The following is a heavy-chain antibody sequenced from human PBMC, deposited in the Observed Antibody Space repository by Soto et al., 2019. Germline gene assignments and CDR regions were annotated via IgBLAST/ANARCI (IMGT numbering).Heavy chain of an antibody. Sequence: QVQLVQSETEVKKPGASVKVSCKASGYIVTNYDITWVRQAPGQGLEWMGWVSGYTGNTKYAQKFQDRVTMTTDTSTSTVYMELRSLRSDDTAVYYCARVGSAPYYYYGVDVW. J-gene: IGHJ6*01. CDR3: ARVGSAPYYYYGVDV. CDR1: GYIVTNYD. D-gene: IGHD3-10*01. V-gene: IGHV1-18*01. CDR2: VSGYTGNT.